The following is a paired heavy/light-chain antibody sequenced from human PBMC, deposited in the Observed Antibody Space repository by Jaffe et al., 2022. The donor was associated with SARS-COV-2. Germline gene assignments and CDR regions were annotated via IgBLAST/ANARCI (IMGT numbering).Light chain of an antibody. V-gene: IGKV3-11*01. CDR3: QQRNNWPLT. CDR1: QSVSSY. J-gene: IGKJ4*01. CDR2: DAS. Sequence: EIVLTQSPATLSLSPGERATLSCRASQSVSSYLGWYQQKPGQAPRLLIYDASNRATGIPARFSGSGSGTDFTLTISSLEPEDFAVYYCQQRNNWPLTFGGGTKVEIK.
Heavy chain of an antibody. CDR2: INTGNGNT. J-gene: IGHJ5*02. CDR1: GYGFTSYI. CDR3: ARGTSLPNWFDP. Sequence: QVQFVQSGAEVKKPGASVKVSCEASGYGFTSYILHWVRQAPGQRLEWMGWINTGNGNTKYSQRFQGRVTITRDTSASTAYMELSSLRSEDTGVYYCARGTSLPNWFDPWGQGTLVTVSS. V-gene: IGHV1-3*04. D-gene: IGHD2-2*01.